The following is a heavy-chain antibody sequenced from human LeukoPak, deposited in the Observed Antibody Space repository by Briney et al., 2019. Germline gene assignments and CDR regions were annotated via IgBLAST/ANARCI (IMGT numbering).Heavy chain of an antibody. CDR2: ISAYNGNT. J-gene: IGHJ6*02. CDR1: GYTFTSYG. CDR3: ARVGVMATVNGYRYHALDV. V-gene: IGHV1-18*01. Sequence: ASAKVSCKASGYTFTSYGISWVRQAPGQGLEWMGWISAYNGNTNYAQKLQGRVTMTTDTSTSTAYMELRSLRSDDTAVYYCARVGVMATVNGYRYHALDVWGQGTTVTVSS. D-gene: IGHD5-12*01.